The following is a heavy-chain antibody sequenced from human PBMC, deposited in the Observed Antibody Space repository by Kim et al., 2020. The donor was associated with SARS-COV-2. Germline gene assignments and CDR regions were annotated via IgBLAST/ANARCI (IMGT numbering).Heavy chain of an antibody. D-gene: IGHD1-1*01. CDR3: ARDGNDVADF. CDR2: INPYNGDT. V-gene: IGHV1-18*01. Sequence: ASVKVSCKASGYTFTNYGVTWARQAPGQGLEWMALINPYNGDTHYAQSFQGRVTLTTDTSTTTAYLELRSLKADDTAVYYCARDGNDVADFWGQG. CDR1: GYTFTNYG. J-gene: IGHJ4*02.